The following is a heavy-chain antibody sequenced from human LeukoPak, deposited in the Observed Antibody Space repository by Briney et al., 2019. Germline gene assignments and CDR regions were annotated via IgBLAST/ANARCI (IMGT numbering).Heavy chain of an antibody. CDR2: IHEGGSS. V-gene: IGHV4-59*02. Sequence: SETLSLTCSVSGGSVSTYYWSWIRQPPGKGPEWVGSIHEGGSSNSNSSLKSRVTISLDTSKNQFSLRLSSVIVADTAVYYCARENGDYAFDYWGQGTLVTVSS. D-gene: IGHD4-17*01. CDR1: GGSVSTYY. CDR3: ARENGDYAFDY. J-gene: IGHJ4*02.